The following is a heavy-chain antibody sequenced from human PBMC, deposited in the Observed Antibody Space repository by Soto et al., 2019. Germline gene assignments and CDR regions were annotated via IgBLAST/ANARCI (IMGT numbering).Heavy chain of an antibody. Sequence: PSETLSLTCTVSGYSISSDDYYWSWIRQPPGKGLEWIGYIYYSGSTYYNPSLKSRVTISVDTSKNQFSLKLSSVTAADTAVYYCARDTVRIFDYWGLGTLVTVSS. D-gene: IGHD4-17*01. CDR2: IYYSGST. CDR3: ARDTVRIFDY. V-gene: IGHV4-30-4*01. CDR1: GYSISSDDYY. J-gene: IGHJ4*02.